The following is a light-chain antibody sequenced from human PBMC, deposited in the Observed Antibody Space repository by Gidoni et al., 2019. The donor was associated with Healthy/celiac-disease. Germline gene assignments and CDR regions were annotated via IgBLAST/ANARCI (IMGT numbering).Light chain of an antibody. CDR3: QQYYSYPLT. CDR1: QGISSY. CDR2: AAS. J-gene: IGKJ2*01. Sequence: ITQSPSSLSASTGDRVTITCRASQGISSYLAWYQQKPWNAPKLLIYAASTLQSGVPSRFSGSGSGTDFTLTISCLQSEDFATYYCQQYYSYPLTFGQGTKLEIK. V-gene: IGKV1-8*01.